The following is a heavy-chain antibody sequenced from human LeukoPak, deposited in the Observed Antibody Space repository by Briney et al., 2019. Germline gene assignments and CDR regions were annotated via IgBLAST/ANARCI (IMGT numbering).Heavy chain of an antibody. CDR1: GGSISSFY. J-gene: IGHJ4*02. Sequence: SETLSLTCTVSGGSISSFYWSWIRQPPGKGLEWIGYIYYSGSTNYNPSLKSRVTISVDTSKNQFSLKLSSVTAADTAVYYCARAQMDYGDLGYWGQGTLVTVSS. V-gene: IGHV4-59*01. D-gene: IGHD4-17*01. CDR2: IYYSGST. CDR3: ARAQMDYGDLGY.